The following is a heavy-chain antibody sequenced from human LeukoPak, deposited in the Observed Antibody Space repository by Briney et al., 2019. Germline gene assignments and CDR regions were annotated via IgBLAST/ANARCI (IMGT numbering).Heavy chain of an antibody. CDR2: INKGGST. CDR3: ARGAYYYGSGSKGGWFDP. Sequence: SETLSLTCAVYGGSFSGYYWSWIRHPPGKGLEWIGEINKGGSTNYNPSLKSRVTISVDTSKNQFSLKLSSVTAADTAVYYCARGAYYYGSGSKGGWFDPRGQGTLVTVSS. J-gene: IGHJ5*02. V-gene: IGHV4-34*01. CDR1: GGSFSGYY. D-gene: IGHD3-10*01.